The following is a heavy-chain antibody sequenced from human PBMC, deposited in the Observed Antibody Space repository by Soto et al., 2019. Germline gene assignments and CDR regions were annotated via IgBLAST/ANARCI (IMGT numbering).Heavy chain of an antibody. Sequence: SLRLSCAASGFTFSSYAMSWVRQAPGKGLEWVSAISGSGGSTYYADSVKGRFTISRDNSKNTLYLQMNSLRAEDTAVYYCAKVALYYDFWSGYQTDDFDYWGQGTLVTVSS. CDR2: ISGSGGST. J-gene: IGHJ4*02. D-gene: IGHD3-3*01. CDR1: GFTFSSYA. V-gene: IGHV3-23*01. CDR3: AKVALYYDFWSGYQTDDFDY.